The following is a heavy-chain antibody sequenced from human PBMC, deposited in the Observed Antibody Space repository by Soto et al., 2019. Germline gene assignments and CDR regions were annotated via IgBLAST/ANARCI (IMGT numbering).Heavy chain of an antibody. CDR1: GGSISSGGYY. D-gene: IGHD3-10*01. CDR3: AREIYGSGTYFDY. Sequence: PSETLSLTCTVSGGSISSGGYYWSWIRQHPGKGLEWIGYIYYSGSTYYNPSLKSRVTISVDTSKNQFSLKLSSVTAADTAVYYCAREIYGSGTYFDYWGQGTLVTVSS. J-gene: IGHJ4*02. V-gene: IGHV4-31*03. CDR2: IYYSGST.